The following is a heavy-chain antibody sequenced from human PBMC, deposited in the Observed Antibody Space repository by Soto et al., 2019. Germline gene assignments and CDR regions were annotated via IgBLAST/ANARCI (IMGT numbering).Heavy chain of an antibody. CDR1: NGSISNFY. CDR3: ARSSHKESWFDP. Sequence: QVQLQESGPGLVKPSETLSLTCTVSNGSISNFYWNWIRQSAGKGLEWIGRSHGSGSATYNCSLRSRVTMSVDTSTNQFSLKVNSVTGADPAVYYCARSSHKESWFDPWGQGTLVTVSS. V-gene: IGHV4-4*07. J-gene: IGHJ5*02. CDR2: SHGSGSA. D-gene: IGHD6-13*01.